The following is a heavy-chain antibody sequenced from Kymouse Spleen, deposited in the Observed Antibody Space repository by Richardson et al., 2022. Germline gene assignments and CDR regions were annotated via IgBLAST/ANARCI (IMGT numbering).Heavy chain of an antibody. CDR1: GGSISSSSYY. V-gene: IGHV4-39*01. Sequence: QLQLQESGPGLVKPSETLSLTCTVSGGSISSSSYYWGWIRQPPGKGLEWIGSIYYSGSTYYNPSLKSRVTISVDTSKNQFSLKLSSVTAADTAVYYCARHRYYGSGSYSPYNWFDPWGQGTLVTVSS. CDR3: ARHRYYGSGSYSPYNWFDP. J-gene: IGHJ5*02. D-gene: IGHD3-10*01. CDR2: IYYSGST.